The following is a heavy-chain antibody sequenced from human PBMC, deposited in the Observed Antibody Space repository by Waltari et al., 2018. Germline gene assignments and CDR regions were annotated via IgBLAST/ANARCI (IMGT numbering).Heavy chain of an antibody. J-gene: IGHJ4*02. CDR2: IYHSGST. V-gene: IGHV4-38-2*01. CDR3: ALTYDNSADFDY. CDR1: GYSISSGYY. Sequence: QVQPQESGPGLVKPSETLSLTCAVSGYSISSGYYWGWIRQPPGKGLEWIGSIYHSGSTYYNPSLKSRVTISVDTAKNQFSLKLSSVTAADTAVYYCALTYDNSADFDYWGQGTLVTVSS. D-gene: IGHD3-10*01.